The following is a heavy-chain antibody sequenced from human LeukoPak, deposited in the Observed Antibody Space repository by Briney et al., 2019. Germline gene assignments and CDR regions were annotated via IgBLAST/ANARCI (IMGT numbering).Heavy chain of an antibody. V-gene: IGHV3-48*03. J-gene: IGHJ4*02. CDR2: ISSSGSTL. Sequence: GGSLRLSCEASGFXFSSYEINWVRQAPGKGLEWLSYISSSGSTLYYADSVKGRFTISRDNAKNSLYLQMTSLRAEDTALYYCARIYSSGSRYYFDYWGQGTLVTVSS. CDR3: ARIYSSGSRYYFDY. CDR1: GFXFSSYE. D-gene: IGHD6-19*01.